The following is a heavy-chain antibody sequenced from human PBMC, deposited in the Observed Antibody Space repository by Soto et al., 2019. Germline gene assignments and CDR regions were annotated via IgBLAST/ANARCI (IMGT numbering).Heavy chain of an antibody. CDR3: ARVAGITIFGVVNNYFDY. D-gene: IGHD3-3*01. CDR1: GGTFSSYA. J-gene: IGHJ4*02. Sequence: SVKVSCKASGGTFSSYAISWVRQAPGQGLEWMGGIIPIFGTANYAQKFQGRVTITADESTSTAYMELSSLRSEDTAVYYCARVAGITIFGVVNNYFDYWGQGTLVTVSA. CDR2: IIPIFGTA. V-gene: IGHV1-69*13.